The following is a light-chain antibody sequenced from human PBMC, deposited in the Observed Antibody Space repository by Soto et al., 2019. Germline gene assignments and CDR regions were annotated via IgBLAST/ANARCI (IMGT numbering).Light chain of an antibody. Sequence: SVLTQPPSASGTPGQRVTISCSGSSSNLGSNSVNWYQQVPGTAPKLLISSDNQRPSGVPDRFSGSQSGTSASLAISGLQSEDEADYHCGAWDDSLNGWVFGGGTKVTVL. CDR2: SDN. V-gene: IGLV1-44*01. CDR1: SSNLGSNS. CDR3: GAWDDSLNGWV. J-gene: IGLJ3*02.